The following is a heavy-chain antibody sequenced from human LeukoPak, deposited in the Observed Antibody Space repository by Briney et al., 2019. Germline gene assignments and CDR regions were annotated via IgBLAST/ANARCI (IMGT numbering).Heavy chain of an antibody. V-gene: IGHV3-21*01. CDR2: ISSSSSYI. Sequence: GGSLRLSCAASGFTFSSYSMNWVRQAPGKGLEWVSSISSSSSYIYYADSVKGRFTISRDNAKNSLYLQMNGLRAEDTAVYYCARWAPYGSGSYQPNFDCWGQGTLVTVSS. CDR3: ARWAPYGSGSYQPNFDC. D-gene: IGHD3-10*01. CDR1: GFTFSSYS. J-gene: IGHJ4*02.